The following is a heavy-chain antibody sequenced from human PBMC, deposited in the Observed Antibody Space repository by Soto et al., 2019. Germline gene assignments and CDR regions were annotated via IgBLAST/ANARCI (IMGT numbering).Heavy chain of an antibody. J-gene: IGHJ5*02. CDR1: GYTFTGYG. CDR3: ARGVAVAGEPGNWFDP. V-gene: IGHV1-18*04. CDR2: ISAYNGNT. D-gene: IGHD6-19*01. Sequence: ASVKVSCKASGYTFTGYGISWVRQAPGQGLEWMGWISAYNGNTNYAQKLQGRVTMTTDTSTSTAYMELRSLRSDDTAVYYCARGVAVAGEPGNWFDPWGQGTLVTVSS.